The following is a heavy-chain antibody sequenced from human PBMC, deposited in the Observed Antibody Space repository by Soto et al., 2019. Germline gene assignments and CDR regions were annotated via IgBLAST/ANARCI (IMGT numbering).Heavy chain of an antibody. V-gene: IGHV4-39*01. D-gene: IGHD2-8*01. CDR2: IYYTGST. Sequence: QLQLQESGPGMVEPSETLSVTCSVSGDSIGTINYYWGWLRQPPGKGPEWIGSIYYTGSTHYNPSLRGRATVSVDTSKNQFSLRLTSVTAADTAVYYCARHPGYTVPTVYATHYFDDWGQGVLVTVSS. J-gene: IGHJ4*02. CDR3: ARHPGYTVPTVYATHYFDD. CDR1: GDSIGTINYY.